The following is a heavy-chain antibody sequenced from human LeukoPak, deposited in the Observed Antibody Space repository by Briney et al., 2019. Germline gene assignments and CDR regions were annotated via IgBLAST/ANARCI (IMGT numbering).Heavy chain of an antibody. CDR2: ISAYNSNT. D-gene: IGHD3-9*01. Sequence: ASVKVSCKASGYTFTSYGISWVRQAPGQGLEWMGWISAYNSNTNYAQKLQGRVTMTTDTSTSTAYMELRSLRSDDTAVYYCARVPLNYDILTGYDYWGQGTLVTVSS. CDR1: GYTFTSYG. CDR3: ARVPLNYDILTGYDY. V-gene: IGHV1-18*04. J-gene: IGHJ4*02.